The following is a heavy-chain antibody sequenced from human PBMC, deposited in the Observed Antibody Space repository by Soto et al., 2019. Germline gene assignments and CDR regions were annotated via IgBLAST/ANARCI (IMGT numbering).Heavy chain of an antibody. CDR2: ISGSGGST. J-gene: IGHJ6*02. CDR1: GFTFSSYA. Sequence: EVQLLESGGGLVQPGGSLRLSCAASGFTFSSYAMSWVRQAPGKGLEWVSAISGSGGSTYYADSVKGRFTISRDNSKNKLYLQMNSLRAEDKAVYYCAKGATGYYYYGMDVWGQGTTVTVSS. CDR3: AKGATGYYYYGMDV. D-gene: IGHD1-26*01. V-gene: IGHV3-23*01.